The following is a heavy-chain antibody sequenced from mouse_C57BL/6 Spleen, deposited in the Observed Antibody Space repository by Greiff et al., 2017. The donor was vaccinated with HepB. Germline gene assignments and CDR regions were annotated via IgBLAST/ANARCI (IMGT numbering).Heavy chain of an antibody. CDR1: GYTFTSYW. CDR3: ARRQDYDVWFAY. J-gene: IGHJ3*01. CDR2: INPSSGYT. V-gene: IGHV1-7*01. D-gene: IGHD2-4*01. Sequence: QVQLQQPGAELVKPGASVKMSCKASGYTFTSYWMHWVKQRPGQGLEWIGYINPSSGYTKYNQKFKDKATLTADKSSSTAYMQLSSLTYEDSAVYYCARRQDYDVWFAYWGQGTLVTVSA.